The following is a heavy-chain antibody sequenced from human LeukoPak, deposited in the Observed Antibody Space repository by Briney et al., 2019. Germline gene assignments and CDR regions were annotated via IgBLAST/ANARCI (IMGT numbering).Heavy chain of an antibody. CDR3: VKPRDRGCSWGYDY. CDR2: ICGSGGST. J-gene: IGHJ4*02. D-gene: IGHD2-15*01. Sequence: PGGSLRLSCAASVYTFSSYDMSWVRQAPGKGLEWVSGICGSGGSTDYTDSVKGRFTISRDNSNNTLYLQMNTLRAQDSPVYYCVKPRDRGCSWGYDYGGRGT. V-gene: IGHV3-23*01. CDR1: VYTFSSYD.